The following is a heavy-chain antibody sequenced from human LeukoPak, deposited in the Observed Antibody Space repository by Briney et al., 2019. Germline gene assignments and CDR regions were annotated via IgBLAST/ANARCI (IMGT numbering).Heavy chain of an antibody. D-gene: IGHD3-10*01. V-gene: IGHV3-7*02. CDR3: EASITMFDY. Sequence: GGSLRLSCAASGFTFSRYWMSWVRQAPGKGLEWVANIKEDGSVKYYVESVKGRFTISRDNAKNSLYLQMNSLRAEDTAVYYCEASITMFDYWRQGTLVTVSS. CDR2: IKEDGSVK. J-gene: IGHJ4*02. CDR1: GFTFSRYW.